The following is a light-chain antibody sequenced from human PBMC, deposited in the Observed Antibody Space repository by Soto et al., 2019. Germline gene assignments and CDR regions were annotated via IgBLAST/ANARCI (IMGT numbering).Light chain of an antibody. CDR3: CSHADNSFYV. Sequence: QSVLTQPRSVSGSPGQSVTVSCTGTSSDVGGHDFVSWYQHHPGKAPKLIIYDVTKRPSGVPDRFSGSKSGNTASLTISGLQAEDEADYHCCSHADNSFYVLGSGTKLTVL. CDR1: SSDVGGHDF. CDR2: DVT. J-gene: IGLJ1*01. V-gene: IGLV2-11*01.